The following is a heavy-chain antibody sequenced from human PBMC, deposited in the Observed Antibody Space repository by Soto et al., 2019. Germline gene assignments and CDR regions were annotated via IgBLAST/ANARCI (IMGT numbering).Heavy chain of an antibody. CDR3: AKGLKGYHDRNGSPWTFDV. CDR1: GFSFSSYA. Sequence: EVQLLESGGGLVQPGGSLRLSCTASGFSFSSYAMSWVRQAPGKGLEWVSVISGSTATIHYADSVKGRFTISRYNSKNTTYLEMNRLRAEDTAVYYCAKGLKGYHDRNGSPWTFDVWGQGTIGTVSP. CDR2: ISGSTATI. J-gene: IGHJ3*01. D-gene: IGHD3-22*01. V-gene: IGHV3-23*01.